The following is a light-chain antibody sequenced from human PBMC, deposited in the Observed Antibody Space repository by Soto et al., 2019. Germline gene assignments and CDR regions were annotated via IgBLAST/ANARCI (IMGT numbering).Light chain of an antibody. CDR2: EVS. J-gene: IGLJ3*02. V-gene: IGLV2-14*01. CDR1: SSDVGSYNY. Sequence: QSALTQPASVSGSPGQSITISCTGTSSDVGSYNYVSWYQQHPGKAPKLMIYEVSNRPSGVSNRFSGSKSGNTASLTISGLQAEDEANYYCISYTSIRTRVFGGGTQLTVL. CDR3: ISYTSIRTRV.